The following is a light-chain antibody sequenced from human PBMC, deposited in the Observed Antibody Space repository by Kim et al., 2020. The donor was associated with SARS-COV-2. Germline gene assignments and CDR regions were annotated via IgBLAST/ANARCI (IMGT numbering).Light chain of an antibody. J-gene: IGLJ2*01. CDR3: QAWDSSTVV. Sequence: SYELTQPPSVSGSPGQTASITCSGDKLGDKYACWYQQKPGQSPVLVIYQDNKRPSGIPERFSGSNSGNTATLTISGTQAMDEADYYCQAWDSSTVVFGGG. CDR2: QDN. CDR1: KLGDKY. V-gene: IGLV3-1*01.